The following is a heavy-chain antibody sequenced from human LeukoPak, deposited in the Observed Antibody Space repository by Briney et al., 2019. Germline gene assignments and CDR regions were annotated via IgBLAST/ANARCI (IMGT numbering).Heavy chain of an antibody. D-gene: IGHD2/OR15-2a*01. CDR3: ARVTEKYYFDY. J-gene: IGHJ4*02. V-gene: IGHV4-39*06. CDR2: MYYGGSN. Sequence: PSETLSLTCTVSGGSIGSSSYYWGWIRQPPGKGLEWIESMYYGGSNYYNPSLKSRVTISVDTSKNQFPLKLSSVTAADTPVYFCARVTEKYYFDYWGQGTLVTVSS. CDR1: GGSIGSSSYY.